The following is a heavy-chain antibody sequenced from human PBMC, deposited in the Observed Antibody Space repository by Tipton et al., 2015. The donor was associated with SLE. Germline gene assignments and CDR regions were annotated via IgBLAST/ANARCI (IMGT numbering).Heavy chain of an antibody. V-gene: IGHV1-69*09. Sequence: QLVQSGAEVKKPGSSVKVSCKASGGTFSSYAISWVRQAPGQGLEWMGRIIPILGIANYAQKFQGRVTITADKSTSTAYMELSSLRSEDTAVYYCALRYSSSWYYYFDYWGQGSLVTVSS. CDR3: ALRYSSSWYYYFDY. CDR2: IIPILGIA. CDR1: GGTFSSYA. D-gene: IGHD6-13*01. J-gene: IGHJ4*02.